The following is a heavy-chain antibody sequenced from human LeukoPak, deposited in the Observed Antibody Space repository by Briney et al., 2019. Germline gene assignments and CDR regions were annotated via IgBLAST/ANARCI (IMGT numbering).Heavy chain of an antibody. J-gene: IGHJ5*02. CDR2: ITWNSGST. Sequence: PGRSLRLSCVASGFTFDDYAMHWVRQAPGKGLEWVSGITWNSGSTGYADSVKGRFTISRDNAKNSLYLQMNSLRAEDTALYYRAKAVDYYDSSGYYSWFDPWGQGTLVTVSS. CDR3: AKAVDYYDSSGYYSWFDP. D-gene: IGHD3-22*01. CDR1: GFTFDDYA. V-gene: IGHV3-9*01.